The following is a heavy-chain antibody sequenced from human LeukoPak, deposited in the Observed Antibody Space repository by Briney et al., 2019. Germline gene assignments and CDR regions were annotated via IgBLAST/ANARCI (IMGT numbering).Heavy chain of an antibody. J-gene: IGHJ4*02. CDR3: AKGGHCSSTSCPADY. CDR1: GFTFSGYA. V-gene: IGHV3-23*01. D-gene: IGHD2-2*01. Sequence: GGSLRLSCAASGFTFSGYAMSWVRQAPGMGLEWVSVISGNGGNTHYADSVKGRFTISRDNSKNTLYLQMSSLRADDTAVSYCAKGGHCSSTSCPADYWGQGTLVTVSS. CDR2: ISGNGGNT.